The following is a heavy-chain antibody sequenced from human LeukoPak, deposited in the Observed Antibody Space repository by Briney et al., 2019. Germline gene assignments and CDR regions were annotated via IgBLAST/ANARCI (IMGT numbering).Heavy chain of an antibody. D-gene: IGHD6-13*01. V-gene: IGHV1-69*13. CDR3: AVVGGSWYEYYFDY. J-gene: IGHJ4*02. CDR1: GGTFSSYA. CDR2: IIPIFGTA. Sequence: ASVTVSCKASGGTFSSYAISWVRQAPGQGLEWMGGIIPIFGTANYAQKFQGRVTITADESTSTAYMELSSLRSEDTAVYYCAVVGGSWYEYYFDYWGQGTLVTVSS.